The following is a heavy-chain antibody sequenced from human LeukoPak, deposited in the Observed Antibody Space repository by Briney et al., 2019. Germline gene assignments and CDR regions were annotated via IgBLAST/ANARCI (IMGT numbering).Heavy chain of an antibody. CDR2: IYYSGST. CDR1: GGSISSGDYY. J-gene: IGHJ5*02. CDR3: ARQFWSVNWFDP. V-gene: IGHV4-30-4*01. D-gene: IGHD3-3*01. Sequence: SQTLSLTCTVSGGSISSGDYYWSWIRQPPGKGLEWIGYIYYSGSTYYNPSLKSRVTISVDTSKNQFSLKLSSVTAADTAVYYCARQFWSVNWFDPWGQGTLVTVSS.